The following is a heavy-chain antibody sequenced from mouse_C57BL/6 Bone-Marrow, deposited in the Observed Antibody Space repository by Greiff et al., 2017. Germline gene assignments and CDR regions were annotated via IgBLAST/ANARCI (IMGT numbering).Heavy chain of an antibody. D-gene: IGHD2-4*01. CDR2: IDPENGDT. CDR3: TRDYDRD. J-gene: IGHJ3*01. CDR1: GFNIKDDY. Sequence: VQLQQSGAELVRPGASVKLSCTASGFNIKDDYMHWVKQRPEQGLEWIGWIDPENGDTEYASKFQGKATITADTSSNPAYLQRRSRTSEEPAVYYCTRDYDRDWGQGTLVTVSA. V-gene: IGHV14-4*01.